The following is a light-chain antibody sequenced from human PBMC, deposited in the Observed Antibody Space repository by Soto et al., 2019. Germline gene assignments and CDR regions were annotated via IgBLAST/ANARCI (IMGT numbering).Light chain of an antibody. CDR2: AAS. CDR3: HQYSRFPRT. J-gene: IGKJ1*01. V-gene: IGKV1-8*01. Sequence: AIRMTQSPSSVSAATGDRVTITFGASHGISSYLAWYQQKPGKAPKLLIYAASTLQSGVPSRFSGSGSETEFTLTITGLQPDDFATYYCHQYSRFPRTFGQGTKVDIK. CDR1: HGISSY.